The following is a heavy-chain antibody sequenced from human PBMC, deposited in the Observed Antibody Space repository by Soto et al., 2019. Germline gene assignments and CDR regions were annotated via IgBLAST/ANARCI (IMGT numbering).Heavy chain of an antibody. J-gene: IGHJ4*02. CDR3: ARDESYYDSSGYYPDY. CDR1: GYTFTSYG. CDR2: ISAYNGNT. Sequence: ASVKVSCKASGYTFTSYGISWVRQAPGQGLEWMGWISAYNGNTNYAQKLQGRVTMTTDTSTSTAYMELRSLRSDDTAVYYCARDESYYDSSGYYPDYWGQGTLVTVSS. D-gene: IGHD3-22*01. V-gene: IGHV1-18*01.